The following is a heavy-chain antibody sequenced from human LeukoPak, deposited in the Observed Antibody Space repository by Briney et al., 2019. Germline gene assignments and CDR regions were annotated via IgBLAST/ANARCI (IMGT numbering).Heavy chain of an antibody. J-gene: IGHJ3*02. V-gene: IGHV4-59*01. D-gene: IGHD5-12*01. Sequence: SETLSLTCAVYGGSFSGYYWSWIRQPPGKGLEWIGYIYYSGSTNYNPSLKSRVTISVDTSKNQFSLKLSSVTAADTAVYYCARVRGYSGYDAGEVAFDIWGQGTMVTVSS. CDR3: ARVRGYSGYDAGEVAFDI. CDR2: IYYSGST. CDR1: GGSFSGYY.